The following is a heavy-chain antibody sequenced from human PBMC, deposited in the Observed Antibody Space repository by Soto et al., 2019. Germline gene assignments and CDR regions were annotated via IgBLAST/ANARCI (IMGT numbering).Heavy chain of an antibody. CDR2: IWYDGSNR. CDR3: ARVVHCSSTSCYRRKTYYYYGMDV. Sequence: GGSPRLSCAASGFTFSSYGMHWVRQAPGKGLEWVAVIWYDGSNRYYADSVKGRFTISRDNSKNTLYLQMNSLRAEDTAVYYCARVVHCSSTSCYRRKTYYYYGMDVWGQGTTVTVSS. D-gene: IGHD2-2*02. V-gene: IGHV3-33*01. J-gene: IGHJ6*02. CDR1: GFTFSSYG.